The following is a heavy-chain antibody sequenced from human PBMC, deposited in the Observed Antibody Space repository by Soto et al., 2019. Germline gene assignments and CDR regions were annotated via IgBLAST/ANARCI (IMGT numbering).Heavy chain of an antibody. V-gene: IGHV4-31*03. Sequence: PSETLSLTCTVSGGSISSGGYYWSWIRQHPGKGLEWIGYIYYSGSTYYNPSLKSRVTISVDTSKNQFSLKLSSVTAADTAVYYCARDPPYCSGGSCLDYWGQGTLVTVSS. CDR1: GGSISSGGYY. D-gene: IGHD2-15*01. CDR2: IYYSGST. CDR3: ARDPPYCSGGSCLDY. J-gene: IGHJ4*02.